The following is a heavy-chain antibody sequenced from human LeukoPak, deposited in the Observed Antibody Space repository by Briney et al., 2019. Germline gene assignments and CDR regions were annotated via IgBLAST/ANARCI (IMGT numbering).Heavy chain of an antibody. J-gene: IGHJ4*02. CDR3: ARALWGYYDSSGYPD. D-gene: IGHD3-22*01. CDR1: GFTFSSYE. V-gene: IGHV3-53*01. Sequence: GGSLRLSCAASGFTFSSYEMNWVRQAPGKGLEWVSVIYSGGSTYYADSVKGRFTISRDNSKNTLYLQMNSLRAEDTAVYYCARALWGYYDSSGYPDWGQGTLVTVSS. CDR2: IYSGGST.